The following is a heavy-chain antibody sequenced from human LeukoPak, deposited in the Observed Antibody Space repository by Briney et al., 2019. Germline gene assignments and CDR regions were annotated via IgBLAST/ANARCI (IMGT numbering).Heavy chain of an antibody. CDR1: GFTFSSYA. J-gene: IGHJ4*02. CDR2: ISGSGGST. Sequence: GGSLRLSCAASGFTFSSYAMSWVRQAPGKGLEWVSAISGSGGSTYYADSVKGRFTTSRDNSKNTLYLQMNSLRAEDTAVYYCAKVRVAQQWLSYFDYWGQGTLVTVSS. CDR3: AKVRVAQQWLSYFDY. V-gene: IGHV3-23*01. D-gene: IGHD6-19*01.